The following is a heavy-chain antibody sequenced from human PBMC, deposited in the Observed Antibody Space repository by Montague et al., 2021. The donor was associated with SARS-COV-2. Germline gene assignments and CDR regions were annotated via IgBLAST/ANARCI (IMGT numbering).Heavy chain of an antibody. CDR3: ARGGVYYNYGFDV. CDR1: GGSISNYY. V-gene: IGHV4-59*01. D-gene: IGHD2-8*01. J-gene: IGHJ6*02. Sequence: SETLSLTCTVSGGSISNYYWSWIRQPPGMGLEWIGYIYYSGTTNYNPSLKSRVTISLDTPKNQFSLKVTSVTAADTALYYCARGGVYYNYGFDVWGPGTTVTVSS. CDR2: IYYSGTT.